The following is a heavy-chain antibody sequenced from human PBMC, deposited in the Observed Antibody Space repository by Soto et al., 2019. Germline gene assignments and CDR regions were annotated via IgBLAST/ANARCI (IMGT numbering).Heavy chain of an antibody. CDR3: ARLVWSYGTWFDP. Sequence: ETLSLTCTVSGGSISSYYWSWIRQPPGKGLEWIGYIYYSGSTNYNPSLKSRVTISVDTSKNQFSLQLSSVTAADTAVYYCARLVWSYGTWFDPWGQGTLVTVSS. CDR1: GGSISSYY. J-gene: IGHJ5*02. V-gene: IGHV4-59*08. D-gene: IGHD5-18*01. CDR2: IYYSGST.